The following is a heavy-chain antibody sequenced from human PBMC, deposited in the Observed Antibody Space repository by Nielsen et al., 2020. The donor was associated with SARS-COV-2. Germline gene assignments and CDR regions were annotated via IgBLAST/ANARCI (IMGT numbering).Heavy chain of an antibody. V-gene: IGHV4-30-2*01. J-gene: IGHJ6*02. CDR2: IYHSGST. Sequence: RQPPGKGLEWIGYIYHSGSTYYNPSLKSRVTISVDRSKNQFSLKLSSVTAADTALYYCARERVGGITIFGVVTRYGMDVWGQGTTVTVSS. CDR3: ARERVGGITIFGVVTRYGMDV. D-gene: IGHD3-3*01.